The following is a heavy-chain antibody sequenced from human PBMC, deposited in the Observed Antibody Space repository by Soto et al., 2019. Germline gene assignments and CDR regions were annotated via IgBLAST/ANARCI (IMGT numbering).Heavy chain of an antibody. CDR3: ARERGSGWTFDY. D-gene: IGHD6-19*01. Sequence: EVQLVESGGDLVQPGGSLRLSCAASGFTFSTYSMNWVRQAPGNGLEWVSSISSSSTIYYADSVKGRFTISRDNVQNSLYLQMHSLRAEDTAVYYCARERGSGWTFDYWGQGTLVTVSS. CDR1: GFTFSTYS. V-gene: IGHV3-48*01. CDR2: ISSSSTI. J-gene: IGHJ4*02.